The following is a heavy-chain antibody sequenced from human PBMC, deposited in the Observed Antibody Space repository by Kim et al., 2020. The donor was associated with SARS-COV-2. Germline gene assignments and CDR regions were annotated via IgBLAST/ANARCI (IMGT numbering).Heavy chain of an antibody. J-gene: IGHJ4*02. V-gene: IGHV3-7*01. D-gene: IGHD3-3*01. CDR1: GFTFSHYR. CDR2: IKEDGTDK. CDR3: VRSREWFIDY. Sequence: GGSLRLSCVDSGFTFSHYRMGWVRQAPGKGLEWVAYIKEDGTDKYYVASVKGRFTISKDNAKNSLYLQMNSLRAEDTAVYYCVRSREWFIDYWYRGTLVT.